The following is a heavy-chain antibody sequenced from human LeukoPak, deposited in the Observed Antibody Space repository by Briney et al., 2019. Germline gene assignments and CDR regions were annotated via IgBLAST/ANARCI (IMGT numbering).Heavy chain of an antibody. CDR2: IWYGGSNK. V-gene: IGHV3-30*02. CDR3: AKDAGCSSTSCYTFDY. CDR1: GFTFSSYG. D-gene: IGHD2-2*01. Sequence: GGSLRLSCAASGFTFSSYGMHWVRQAPGKGLEWVAVIWYGGSNKYYADSVKGRFTISRDNSKNTLYLQMNSLRAEDTAVYYCAKDAGCSSTSCYTFDYWGQGTLVTVSS. J-gene: IGHJ4*02.